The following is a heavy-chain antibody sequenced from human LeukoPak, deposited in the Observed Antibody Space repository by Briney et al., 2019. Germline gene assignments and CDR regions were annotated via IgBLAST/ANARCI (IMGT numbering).Heavy chain of an antibody. V-gene: IGHV4-59*01. J-gene: IGHJ4*02. CDR1: GGSFSTYY. CDR3: ARSPVASYFDY. D-gene: IGHD5-12*01. Sequence: PPETLSLTCSVSGGSFSTYYWSWIRQPPGKGLEWIGYLYYSGSTYYNPSLKSRVTISADTSKNQFSLSLSSVTAADTAVYYCARSPVASYFDYWGQGTLVTVSS. CDR2: LYYSGST.